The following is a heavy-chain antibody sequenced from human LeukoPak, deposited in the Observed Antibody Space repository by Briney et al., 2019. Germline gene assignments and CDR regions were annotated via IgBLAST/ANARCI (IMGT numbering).Heavy chain of an antibody. Sequence: GGSLRLSCAASGFTFSSYSMNWVRQAPGKGLGWVSSISSSSTYIYYADSVKGRFTISRDNAKNSLYLQMNSLRAEDTAVYYCARDGSTVTNYYFGYWGQGTLVTVSS. V-gene: IGHV3-21*01. CDR2: ISSSSTYI. CDR3: ARDGSTVTNYYFGY. CDR1: GFTFSSYS. D-gene: IGHD4-11*01. J-gene: IGHJ4*02.